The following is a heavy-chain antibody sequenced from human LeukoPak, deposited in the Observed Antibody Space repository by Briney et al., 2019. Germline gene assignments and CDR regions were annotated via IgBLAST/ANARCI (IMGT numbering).Heavy chain of an antibody. CDR2: MNPNSGNT. CDR3: ARGRKGYCSGGSCYPQYFDY. D-gene: IGHD2-15*01. CDR1: GYTFTSYD. J-gene: IGHJ4*02. Sequence: GASVKVSCKASGYTFTSYDINWVRQATGQGLEWMGWMNPNSGNTGYAQKFQGRVTITRNTSISTAYMELSSLRSEDTAVYYCARGRKGYCSGGSCYPQYFDYWGQGTLVTVSS. V-gene: IGHV1-8*03.